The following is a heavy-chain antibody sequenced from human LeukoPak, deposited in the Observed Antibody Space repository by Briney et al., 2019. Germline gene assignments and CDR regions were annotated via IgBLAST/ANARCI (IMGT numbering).Heavy chain of an antibody. D-gene: IGHD3-10*01. CDR1: GGSINNYY. J-gene: IGHJ4*02. V-gene: IGHV4-59*08. CDR3: ARHFSGATYPLDY. CDR2: ISYSGTT. Sequence: PSETLSLTCTVSGGSINNYYWSWIRQSPGQGLEWIAFISYSGTTKYKPSLNGRVTLSVDTSRNQFSLRLISATAADTAVYYCARHFSGATYPLDYRGRGALVTVSS.